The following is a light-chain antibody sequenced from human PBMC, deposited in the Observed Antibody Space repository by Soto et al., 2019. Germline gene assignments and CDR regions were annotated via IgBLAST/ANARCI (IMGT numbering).Light chain of an antibody. CDR1: QSISFW. Sequence: DIQMTQSPSTLSASVGDRVTITCRASQSISFWLAWYQQKPGKAPNLLIYDASNLEAGVPSRFRVSGSGTDFTFTISRLQPEDIATDDCQQYENLPTFGQGTRLEIK. J-gene: IGKJ5*01. V-gene: IGKV1-33*01. CDR2: DAS. CDR3: QQYENLPT.